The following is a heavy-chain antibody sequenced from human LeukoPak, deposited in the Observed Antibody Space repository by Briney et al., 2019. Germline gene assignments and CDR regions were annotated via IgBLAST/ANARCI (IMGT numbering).Heavy chain of an antibody. D-gene: IGHD4-23*01. J-gene: IGHJ3*02. V-gene: IGHV4-38-2*02. Sequence: KPSETLSLTCIVSGYSISSGYYWGWIRQPPGRGLEWIASIYHSGSPYYNPSLKSRVTISVDTSKNQFSLKLSSVTAADTAVYYCARVGHSTVLTHAFDIWGQGTMVTVSS. CDR2: IYHSGSP. CDR3: ARVGHSTVLTHAFDI. CDR1: GYSISSGYY.